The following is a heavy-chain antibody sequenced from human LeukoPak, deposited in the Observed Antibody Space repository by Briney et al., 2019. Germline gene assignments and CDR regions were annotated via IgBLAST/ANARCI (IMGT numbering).Heavy chain of an antibody. CDR3: ARLPGYSGYIDY. CDR2: IYYSGST. CDR1: GFTFSSYW. J-gene: IGHJ4*02. V-gene: IGHV4-59*01. D-gene: IGHD5-12*01. Sequence: GSLRLSCAASGFTFSSYWMSWVRQPPGKGLEWIGYIYYSGSTNYNPSLKSRVTISVDTSKNQFSLKLSSVTAADTAVYYCARLPGYSGYIDYWGQGTLVTVSS.